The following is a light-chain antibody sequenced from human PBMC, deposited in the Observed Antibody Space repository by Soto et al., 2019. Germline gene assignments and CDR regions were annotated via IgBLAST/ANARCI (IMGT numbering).Light chain of an antibody. CDR1: QTIRAY. CDR2: SAS. Sequence: DIQMTQSPSSLSASVGDTVTISCRASQTIRAYLNWYQHKPGQDPNLLIYSASVLQTGVPSRFSGSGSGTDFTPTISSRQREDFATSYCCQSFSPPPITFGPGTTVDV. V-gene: IGKV1-39*01. CDR3: CQSFSPPPIT. J-gene: IGKJ3*01.